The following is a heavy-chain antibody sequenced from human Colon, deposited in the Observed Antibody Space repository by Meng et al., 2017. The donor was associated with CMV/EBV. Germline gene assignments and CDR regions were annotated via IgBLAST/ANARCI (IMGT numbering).Heavy chain of an antibody. V-gene: IGHV4-34*01. D-gene: IGHD3-10*01. J-gene: IGHJ6*02. CDR3: ARLRLITMVRGARDYYYGMDF. CDR2: INHSGST. CDR1: GGSFSGYY. Sequence: GSLRLSCAVYGGSFSGYYWSWIRQPPGKGLEWIGEINHSGSTNYNPSLKSRVTISVDTSKNQFSLKLSSVTAADTAVYYCARLRLITMVRGARDYYYGMDFWGQGTTVTVSS.